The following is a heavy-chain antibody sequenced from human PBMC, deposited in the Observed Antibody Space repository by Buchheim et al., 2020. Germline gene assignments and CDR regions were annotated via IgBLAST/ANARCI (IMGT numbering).Heavy chain of an antibody. Sequence: QVQLEESGPGLVKPSETLSLTCSVSGASVNSPGIHWSWIRQPPGKGPEYIGNIFYSGSTNYNPSLKSRLTISLDTSRNHFSLNLTSVTTADTAVYYCARDPVTARSFDLWGRGTL. CDR3: ARDPVTARSFDL. CDR2: IFYSGST. V-gene: IGHV4-61*03. J-gene: IGHJ2*01. CDR1: GASVNSPGIH. D-gene: IGHD5-18*01.